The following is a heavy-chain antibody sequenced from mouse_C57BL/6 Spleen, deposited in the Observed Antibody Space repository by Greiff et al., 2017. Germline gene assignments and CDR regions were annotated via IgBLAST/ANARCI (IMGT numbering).Heavy chain of an antibody. V-gene: IGHV5-4*01. J-gene: IGHJ2*01. CDR1: GFTFSSYA. D-gene: IGHD4-1*01. CDR2: ISDGGSYT. CDR3: ARDRNWDYFDY. Sequence: EVQVVESGGGLVKPGGSLKLSCAASGFTFSSYAMSWVRQTPEKRLEWVATISDGGSYTYYPDNVKGRFTISRDNAKNTLYLQMSHLKSEDTAMYYCARDRNWDYFDYWGQGTTLTVSS.